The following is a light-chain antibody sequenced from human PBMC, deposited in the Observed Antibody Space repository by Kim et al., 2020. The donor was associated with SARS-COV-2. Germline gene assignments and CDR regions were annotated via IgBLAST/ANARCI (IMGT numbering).Light chain of an antibody. CDR3: QQYSSSPAT. CDR1: QSVSSNY. CDR2: GAS. V-gene: IGKV3-20*01. J-gene: IGKJ1*01. Sequence: EIVLTQSPGTLCLSPGERATLSCRASQSVSSNYLAWYQQKPGQAPRLLIYGASSRATGIPDRFSGSGSGTDFTLTITRLEPEDFAVYYCQQYSSSPATFGQGTKVDIK.